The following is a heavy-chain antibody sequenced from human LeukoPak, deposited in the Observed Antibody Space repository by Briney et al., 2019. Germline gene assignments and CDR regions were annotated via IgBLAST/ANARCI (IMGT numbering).Heavy chain of an antibody. V-gene: IGHV4-59*01. D-gene: IGHD6-19*01. CDR3: ERVKTGGWHNDYYYYGMDV. CDR1: GGSISSYY. Sequence: SETLSLTCTVSGGSISSYYWSWIRQPPGKGLEWIGYIYYSGSTNYNPSLKSRVTISVDTSKNQFSLKLSSVTAADTAVYYCERVKTGGWHNDYYYYGMDVWGQGTTVTVSS. J-gene: IGHJ6*02. CDR2: IYYSGST.